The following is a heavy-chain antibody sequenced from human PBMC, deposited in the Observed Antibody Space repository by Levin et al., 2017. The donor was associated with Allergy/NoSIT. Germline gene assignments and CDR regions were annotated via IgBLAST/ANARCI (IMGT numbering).Heavy chain of an antibody. V-gene: IGHV4-59*01. CDR1: GGSLSSYY. D-gene: IGHD6-13*01. CDR3: AGLAVAGTVNF. CDR2: IYYSGNT. Sequence: SETLSLTCSVSGGSLSSYYWSWIRQSPGKGLEFVGFIYYSGNTNYNPSLKSRLIMSLDPSKNQFSLNLRSVTAADPAIYYCAGLAVAGTVNFWGQGTLVSVSS. J-gene: IGHJ4*02.